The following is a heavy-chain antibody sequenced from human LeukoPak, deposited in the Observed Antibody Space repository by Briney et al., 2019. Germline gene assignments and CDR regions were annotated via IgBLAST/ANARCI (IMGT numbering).Heavy chain of an antibody. J-gene: IGHJ4*02. V-gene: IGHV4-4*02. D-gene: IGHD3-3*01. CDR1: GGSVTSTNW. CDR3: AREGGFFRPLDY. Sequence: SETLSLTCGVSGGSVTSTNWWTWVRQPPGKGLEWIGEVHLDGRTNYNPSLESRLAISVDLSENHISLKLTSVTAADTAVYYCAREGGFFRPLDYSGQGTLVTVSP. CDR2: VHLDGRT.